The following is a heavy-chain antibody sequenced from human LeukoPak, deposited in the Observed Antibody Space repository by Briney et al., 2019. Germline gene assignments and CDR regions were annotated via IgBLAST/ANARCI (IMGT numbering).Heavy chain of an antibody. J-gene: IGHJ3*02. Sequence: ASVKVSCKASGYTFTSYYMHWVRQAPGQGLEWMGIINPSGGSTSYAQKFQGRVTMTRDTSTSTVYMELSSLRSEDTAVYYCARHLQMNYHDSSGYYYHDAFDIWGQGTMVTVSS. CDR3: ARHLQMNYHDSSGYYYHDAFDI. CDR1: GYTFTSYY. V-gene: IGHV1-46*01. CDR2: INPSGGST. D-gene: IGHD3-22*01.